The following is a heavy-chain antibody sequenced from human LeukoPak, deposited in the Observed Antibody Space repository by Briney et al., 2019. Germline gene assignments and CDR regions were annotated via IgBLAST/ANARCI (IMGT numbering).Heavy chain of an antibody. Sequence: SVKVSCKASGGTFSSYAISWMRQAPGQGLEWMGGIIPIFGTANYAQKFQGRVTITTDESTSTAYMELSSLRSEDTAVYYCARRDSSEVAEYFQHWGQGTLVTVSS. V-gene: IGHV1-69*05. D-gene: IGHD3-22*01. CDR2: IIPIFGTA. CDR3: ARRDSSEVAEYFQH. CDR1: GGTFSSYA. J-gene: IGHJ1*01.